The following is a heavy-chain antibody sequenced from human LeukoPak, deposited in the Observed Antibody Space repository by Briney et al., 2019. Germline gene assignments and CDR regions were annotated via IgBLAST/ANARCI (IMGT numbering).Heavy chain of an antibody. Sequence: SETLSLTCTVSGGSLSYSSYYWGWIRQSPGKGLEWIGSIYYGGSTYFNPSLKSRVTISVDTSKNQLSLKLSSVTAADTAVYYCARHPLWSNFNPKRGWFDPWGQGTLVTVSS. J-gene: IGHJ5*02. CDR1: GGSLSYSSYY. D-gene: IGHD3-3*01. V-gene: IGHV4-39*01. CDR3: ARHPLWSNFNPKRGWFDP. CDR2: IYYGGST.